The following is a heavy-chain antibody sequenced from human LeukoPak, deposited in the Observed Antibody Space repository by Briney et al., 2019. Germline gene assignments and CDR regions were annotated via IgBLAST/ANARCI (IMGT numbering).Heavy chain of an antibody. J-gene: IGHJ4*02. Sequence: GGSLRLSSAASGFTFSTYSMNWVRRAPGKGLEWVSFISSSSSYIYYADSLKGRFTISRDNAKNSLYLQMNSLRAEDTAVYYCAGHHQAYSRTYWGQGTLVTVSS. CDR3: AGHHQAYSRTY. CDR2: ISSSSSYI. CDR1: GFTFSTYS. V-gene: IGHV3-21*01. D-gene: IGHD6-13*01.